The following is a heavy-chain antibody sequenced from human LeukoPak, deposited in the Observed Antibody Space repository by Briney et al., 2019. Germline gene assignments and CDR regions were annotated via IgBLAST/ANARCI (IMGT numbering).Heavy chain of an antibody. J-gene: IGHJ4*02. V-gene: IGHV3-53*01. CDR1: GFSVSSNY. CDR3: AKPLTIPY. D-gene: IGHD3-3*01. CDR2: LYSDGRT. Sequence: PGGSLRLSCAASGFSVSSNYMNWVRQAPGRGLEWVSALYSDGRTYYADPVKGRFTISRDNSQNILYLQMNSLRAEDTAVYYCAKPLTIPYWGQGTLVTVSS.